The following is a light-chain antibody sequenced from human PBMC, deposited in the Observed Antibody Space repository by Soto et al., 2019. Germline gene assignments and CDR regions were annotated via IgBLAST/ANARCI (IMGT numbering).Light chain of an antibody. Sequence: HYVLTQPPSVSGAPGQRVTISCTGSSSNIGAGYDVHWYQQLPGTAPKLLIYGNSNRPSGVPDRFSGSKSGTSASLAITGLQAEDEADYYCQSYDSSLSGVFGGGTKLTVL. CDR3: QSYDSSLSGV. J-gene: IGLJ2*01. CDR2: GNS. CDR1: SSNIGAGYD. V-gene: IGLV1-40*01.